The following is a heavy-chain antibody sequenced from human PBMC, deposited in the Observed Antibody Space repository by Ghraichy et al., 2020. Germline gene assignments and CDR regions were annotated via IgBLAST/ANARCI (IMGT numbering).Heavy chain of an antibody. Sequence: ASVKVSCKASGYTFTSYYMHWVRQAPGQGLEWMGIINPSGGSTSNAQKFQGRVTMTRDTSTSTVYMELSSLRSEDTAVYYCARELAAPAKEEESEVYGMDVWGQGTTVTVSS. CDR3: ARELAAPAKEEESEVYGMDV. CDR1: GYTFTSYY. J-gene: IGHJ6*02. CDR2: INPSGGST. V-gene: IGHV1-46*03. D-gene: IGHD6-13*01.